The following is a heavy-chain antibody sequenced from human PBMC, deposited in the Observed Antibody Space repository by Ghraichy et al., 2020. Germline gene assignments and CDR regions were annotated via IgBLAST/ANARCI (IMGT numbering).Heavy chain of an antibody. J-gene: IGHJ6*02. CDR2: IKEDGGDK. Sequence: LTCSASGFAFSTYWMSWVRQASGKRPEWVANIKEDGGDKNYVDSVKGRFIISRDNTKNLLFLQMNSLRAEDTAVYYCARNHYYGVGVWGQGTMVSVAS. CDR3: ARNHYYGVGV. CDR1: GFAFSTYW. V-gene: IGHV3-7*01.